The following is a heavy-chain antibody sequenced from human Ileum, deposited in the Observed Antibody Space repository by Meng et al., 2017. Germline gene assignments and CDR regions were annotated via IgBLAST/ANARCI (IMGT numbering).Heavy chain of an antibody. CDR3: ATRYHDSSPFDP. CDR2: IYHSGTT. J-gene: IGHJ5*02. D-gene: IGHD3-22*01. V-gene: IGHV4-4*02. CDR1: GGPFSSATW. Sequence: QVQLQESGPGLVKPSGTLSLHCTVPGGSGGPFSSATWWSWVRQSPGKGLEWIGEIYHSGTTTDYNPSFKSRVTISVDQSKNQFSLRLSSVTAADTAVYYCATRYHDSSPFDPWGQGTLVTVSS.